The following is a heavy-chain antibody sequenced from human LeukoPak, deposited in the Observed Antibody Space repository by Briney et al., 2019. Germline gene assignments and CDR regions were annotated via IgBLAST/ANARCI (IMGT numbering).Heavy chain of an antibody. CDR2: ISYDGSNK. J-gene: IGHJ4*02. CDR1: GFTFSSYA. V-gene: IGHV3-30*01. CDR3: ARVIAVAGQGGY. Sequence: GGSLRLSCAASGFTFSSYAMHWVRQAPGKGLEWVAVISYDGSNKYYADSVKGRFTISRDNSKNTLYLQMNSLRAEDTAVYYCARVIAVAGQGGYWGQGTLVTVSS. D-gene: IGHD6-19*01.